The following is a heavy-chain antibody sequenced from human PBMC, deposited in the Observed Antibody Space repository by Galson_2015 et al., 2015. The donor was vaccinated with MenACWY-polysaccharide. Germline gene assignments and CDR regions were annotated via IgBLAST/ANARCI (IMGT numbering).Heavy chain of an antibody. CDR1: GFMFSNSW. CDR2: IKYDGSVK. CDR3: ARDPEWGANDY. V-gene: IGHV3-7*01. D-gene: IGHD1-26*01. Sequence: SPRLSCAASGFMFSNSWMAWVRQAPGKGLEWVGNIKYDGSVKYYVDSVKGRFTISRDNAENSVYLQMNSLRAEDTAVYYCARDPEWGANDYWGQGTLVTVSS. J-gene: IGHJ4*02.